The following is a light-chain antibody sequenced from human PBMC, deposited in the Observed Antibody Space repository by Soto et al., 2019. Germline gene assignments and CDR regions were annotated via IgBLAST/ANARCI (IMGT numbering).Light chain of an antibody. J-gene: IGKJ1*01. Sequence: EVVLTQSPGTVSLSPGERVTLSCRASQSVISNYLAWFQQRPGQAPRLLIYAASSRATGIPDRFSGSGSGTDFTRSISRLEPEDFAVYYCQQYGSSLTWTFGQGTKVEIK. CDR1: QSVISNY. CDR2: AAS. V-gene: IGKV3-20*01. CDR3: QQYGSSLTWT.